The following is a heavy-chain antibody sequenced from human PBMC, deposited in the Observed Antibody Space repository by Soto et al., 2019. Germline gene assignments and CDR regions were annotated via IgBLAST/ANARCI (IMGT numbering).Heavy chain of an antibody. CDR3: ATNYGSGSTHFDP. V-gene: IGHV1-69*02. J-gene: IGHJ5*02. Sequence: QVQLVQSGAEVKPPGSSVRVSCTASGDTFNRYTISWVRQAPGQGLEWMGRVIPILGMSNYAQKFQGRVSIMADKSTSTAYMHLSSLRSEDTAMYYCATNYGSGSTHFDPWGQGTLVTVSS. D-gene: IGHD3-10*01. CDR1: GDTFNRYT. CDR2: VIPILGMS.